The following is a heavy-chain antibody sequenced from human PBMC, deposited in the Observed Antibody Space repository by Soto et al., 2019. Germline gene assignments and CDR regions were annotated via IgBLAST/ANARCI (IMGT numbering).Heavy chain of an antibody. CDR1: GAPFSCYC. J-gene: IGHJ4*02. CDR2: INHTGST. CDR3: ARGREIFGAVTPFEY. D-gene: IGHD3-3*01. Sequence: SETLSLTWAVYGAPFSCYCWTGIRQPPGKGLEWIGEINHTGSTKYNPSLKSRVTISLDTSKNQFSLSLRSVTAADTAVYYCARGREIFGAVTPFEYWGQGTQVTFSS. V-gene: IGHV4-34*01.